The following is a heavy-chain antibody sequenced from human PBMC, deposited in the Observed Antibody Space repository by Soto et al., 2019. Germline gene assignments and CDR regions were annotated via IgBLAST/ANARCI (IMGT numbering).Heavy chain of an antibody. D-gene: IGHD3-3*01. V-gene: IGHV3-30-3*01. Sequence: GGSLRLSCAASGFTFSSYAMHWVRQAPGKGLEWVAVISYDGSNKYYADSVKGRFTISRDNSKNTLYLQMNSLRAEGTAVYYCARDSRYYDFWSGYSWFDPWGQGTLVTVSS. CDR2: ISYDGSNK. CDR1: GFTFSSYA. CDR3: ARDSRYYDFWSGYSWFDP. J-gene: IGHJ5*02.